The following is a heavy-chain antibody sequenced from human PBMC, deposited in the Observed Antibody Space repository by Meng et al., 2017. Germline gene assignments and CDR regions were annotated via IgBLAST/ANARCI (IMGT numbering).Heavy chain of an antibody. Sequence: QVQLVQSGAEVKSPGAAVRVSCEAYGYTCTDYYLHWVRQAPGQGPEWMGRIHPKSGDTDYAQKFRGKVTMTRDTSIRTAYMELIRLISDDTAVYYCTRGGDYGDYLDWWGQGTLVTVSS. CDR1: GYTCTDYY. CDR3: TRGGDYGDYLDW. J-gene: IGHJ4*02. V-gene: IGHV1-2*06. D-gene: IGHD4-17*01. CDR2: IHPKSGDT.